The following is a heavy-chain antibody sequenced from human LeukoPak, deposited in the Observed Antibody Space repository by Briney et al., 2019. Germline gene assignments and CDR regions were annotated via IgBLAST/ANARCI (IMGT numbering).Heavy chain of an antibody. CDR1: GFTFSSYA. CDR2: ISYDGSNK. Sequence: GGSLRLSCAASGFTFSSYAMHWVRQAPGKGLEWVAVISYDGSNKYYADSVKGRFTISRDNSKNTLYLQMNSLRAEDTAVYYCATSSGPGDYYDSSGHGNYYYYYGMDVWGQGTTVTVSS. D-gene: IGHD3-22*01. V-gene: IGHV3-30-3*01. J-gene: IGHJ6*02. CDR3: ATSSGPGDYYDSSGHGNYYYYYGMDV.